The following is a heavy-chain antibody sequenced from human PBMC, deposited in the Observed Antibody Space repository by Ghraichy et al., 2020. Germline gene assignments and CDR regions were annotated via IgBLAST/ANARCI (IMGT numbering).Heavy chain of an antibody. CDR2: ISGSGGST. D-gene: IGHD6-13*01. CDR1: GFTFSSYA. Sequence: GGSLRLSCAASGFTFSSYAMSWVRQAPGKGLEWVSAISGSGGSTYYADSVKGRFTISRDNSKNTLYLQMNSLRAEDTAVYYCSNAHNSRWYWAGYSFDYWGQGTLVTVSS. V-gene: IGHV3-23*01. J-gene: IGHJ4*02. CDR3: SNAHNSRWYWAGYSFDY.